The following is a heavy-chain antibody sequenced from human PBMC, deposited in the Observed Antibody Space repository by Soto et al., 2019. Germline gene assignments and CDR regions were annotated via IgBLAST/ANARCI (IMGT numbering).Heavy chain of an antibody. J-gene: IGHJ4*02. CDR2: IIPIFGTA. V-gene: IGHV1-69*06. CDR3: ARSEYSTATFDY. D-gene: IGHD6-6*01. Sequence: ASEKVSCKASGGTFSSYAISWVRQAPGQGLEWMGGIIPIFGTANYAQKFQGRVTITADKSTSTAYMELSSLRSEDTAVYYCARSEYSTATFDYWGQGTLVTVSS. CDR1: GGTFSSYA.